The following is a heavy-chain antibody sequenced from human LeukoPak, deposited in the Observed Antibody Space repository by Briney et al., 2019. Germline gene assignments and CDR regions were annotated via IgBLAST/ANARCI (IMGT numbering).Heavy chain of an antibody. CDR3: ARESNINNWFDP. V-gene: IGHV4-30-2*06. Sequence: SETLSLTCIVSGGSISSGGHPWSWIRQSPGKGLEWIVYIYDSGSTFYNPSLKSRVTMSIDRSNNQFSLKLSSVTAADTAVYYCARESNINNWFDPWGQGNLVTVSS. J-gene: IGHJ5*02. CDR2: IYDSGST. CDR1: GGSISSGGHP. D-gene: IGHD2/OR15-2a*01.